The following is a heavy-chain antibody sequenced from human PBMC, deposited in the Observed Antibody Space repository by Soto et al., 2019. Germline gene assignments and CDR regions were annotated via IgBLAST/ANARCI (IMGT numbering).Heavy chain of an antibody. D-gene: IGHD6-19*01. Sequence: PGGSLRLSCAASGFTFSSYAMHWVRQAPGKGLEWVAVISYDGSNKYYADSVKGRFTISRDNSKNTLYLQMNSLRAEDTAVYYCARATTDVYSSGVYWGQGTLVTSPQ. CDR1: GFTFSSYA. CDR3: ARATTDVYSSGVY. V-gene: IGHV3-30-3*01. CDR2: ISYDGSNK. J-gene: IGHJ4*02.